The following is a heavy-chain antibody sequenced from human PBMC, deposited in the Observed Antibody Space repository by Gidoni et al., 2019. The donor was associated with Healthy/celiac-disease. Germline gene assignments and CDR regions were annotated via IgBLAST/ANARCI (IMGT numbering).Heavy chain of an antibody. Sequence: QVQLVESGGGVVQPGRSLRLSCAASGFPFSSYGMHWVRQAPGKGLEWVAVISYDGSNKYYADSVKGRFTISRDNSKNTLYLQMNSLRAEDTAVYYCAKAEYDFWSGYHRDYYYYYGMDVWGQGTTVTVSS. V-gene: IGHV3-30*18. CDR3: AKAEYDFWSGYHRDYYYYYGMDV. D-gene: IGHD3-3*01. CDR2: ISYDGSNK. J-gene: IGHJ6*02. CDR1: GFPFSSYG.